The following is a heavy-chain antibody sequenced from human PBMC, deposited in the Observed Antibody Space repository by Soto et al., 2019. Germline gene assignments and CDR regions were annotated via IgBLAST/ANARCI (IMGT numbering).Heavy chain of an antibody. Sequence: QAQLVQSGAEVRKPGASVNVSCRTSGYTFMNYGVSWVRQAPGQGLVWMGWINTYNGQTNVAQNFQGRVTLSSDASARTVYMELMSLRSDDTAMYFCVRDVIWSATFIWGVVARSFDIWGQGTPVTVSS. V-gene: IGHV1-18*01. D-gene: IGHD3-3*01. J-gene: IGHJ3*02. CDR3: VRDVIWSATFIWGVVARSFDI. CDR1: GYTFMNYG. CDR2: INTYNGQT.